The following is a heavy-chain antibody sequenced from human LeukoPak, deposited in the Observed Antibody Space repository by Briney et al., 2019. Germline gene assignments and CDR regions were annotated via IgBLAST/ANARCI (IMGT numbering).Heavy chain of an antibody. CDR3: ASVSGYGMDV. Sequence: GGSLRLSCAASGFTFSSYSMNWVRQAPGKGLEWVSSISSSSSYIYYADSVKGRFTISRDNSKNTLYLQMNSLRAEDTAVYYCASVSGYGMDVWGQGTTVTVSS. D-gene: IGHD2-8*01. J-gene: IGHJ6*02. CDR1: GFTFSSYS. V-gene: IGHV3-21*01. CDR2: ISSSSSYI.